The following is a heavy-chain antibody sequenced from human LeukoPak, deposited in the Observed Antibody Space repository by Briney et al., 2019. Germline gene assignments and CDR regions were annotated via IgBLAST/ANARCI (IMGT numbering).Heavy chain of an antibody. CDR1: GDSISGSGYY. D-gene: IGHD3-10*01. V-gene: IGHV4-39*07. CDR2: IYYTGST. J-gene: IGHJ5*02. Sequence: SETLSLTCTVSGDSISGSGYYWVWIRQPPGKGLEWIATIYYTGSTYYNPSLKSRVTISVDTSKNQFSLKLSSVTAADTAVYYCARGNSRGVLLWFGELLRPTYNWFDPWGQGTLVTVSS. CDR3: ARGNSRGVLLWFGELLRPTYNWFDP.